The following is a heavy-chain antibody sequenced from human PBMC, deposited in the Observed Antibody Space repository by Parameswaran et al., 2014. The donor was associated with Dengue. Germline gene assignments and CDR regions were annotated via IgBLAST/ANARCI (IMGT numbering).Heavy chain of an antibody. CDR3: ARDSGYVTAYYYGMDV. Sequence: WVRQAPGQGLEWMGRINPNSGGTNYAQKFQGRVTMTRDTSISTAYMELSRLRSDDTAVYYCARDSGYVTAYYYGMDVWGQGTTVTSP. D-gene: IGHD5-12*01. CDR2: INPNSGGT. J-gene: IGHJ6*02. V-gene: IGHV1-2*06.